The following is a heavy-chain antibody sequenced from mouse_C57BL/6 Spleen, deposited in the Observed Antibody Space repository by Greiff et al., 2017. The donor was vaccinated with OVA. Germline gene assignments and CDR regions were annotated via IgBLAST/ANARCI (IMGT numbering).Heavy chain of an antibody. J-gene: IGHJ2*01. V-gene: IGHV1-26*01. CDR1: GYTFTDYY. CDR2: IHPNNGGT. Sequence: EVQLQQSGPELVKPGASVKISCKASGYTFTDYYMNWVKQSHGKSLEWIGDIHPNNGGTSYNQKFKGKATLTVDKSSSTAYMELRSLTSEDSAVYYCARYYYSNDLYYFDYWGQGTTLTVSA. D-gene: IGHD2-5*01. CDR3: ARYYYSNDLYYFDY.